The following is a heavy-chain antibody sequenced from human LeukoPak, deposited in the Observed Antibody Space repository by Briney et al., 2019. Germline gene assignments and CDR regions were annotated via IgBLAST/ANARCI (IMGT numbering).Heavy chain of an antibody. CDR2: IDTSSSTI. CDR1: GFTFSSYS. CDR3: ARDMGYSGSWPGYFDH. Sequence: GGSLRLSCVASGFTFSSYSMSWVRQAPGKGLGWVSYIDTSSSTIYYADSVKGRFTVSRDNAKNSLYLQMKSLRAEDTTVYYCARDMGYSGSWPGYFDHWGQGVLVTVSS. V-gene: IGHV3-48*04. J-gene: IGHJ4*02. D-gene: IGHD1-26*01.